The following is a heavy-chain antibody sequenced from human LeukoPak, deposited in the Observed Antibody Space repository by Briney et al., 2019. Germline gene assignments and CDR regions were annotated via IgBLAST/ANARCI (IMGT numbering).Heavy chain of an antibody. CDR3: AKEYLPARVYAISFFDY. D-gene: IGHD2-8*01. CDR1: GFTFSSYA. V-gene: IGHV3-23*01. CDR2: ISGSGGST. J-gene: IGHJ4*02. Sequence: PGGSLRLSCAASGFTFSSYAMSWVRQAPGKGLEWVSAISGSGGSTYYADSVKGRFTISRDNSKNTLYLQMNGLRAEDTAVYYCAKEYLPARVYAISFFDYWGQGTLVTVSS.